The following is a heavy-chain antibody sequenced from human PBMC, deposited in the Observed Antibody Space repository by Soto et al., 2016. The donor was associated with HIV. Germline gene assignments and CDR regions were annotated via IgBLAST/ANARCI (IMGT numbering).Heavy chain of an antibody. CDR1: GYTFTSYD. Sequence: QVQLVQSGAEVKKPGASVKVSCKASGYTFTSYDINWVRQATGQGLEWMGWMNPNSGGTNYVQKFQGRVTMTRDTSISTAYMELSRLRSDDSAVYYCARVNVVGVDYGMDVWGQGATVTVSS. D-gene: IGHD2-21*01. J-gene: IGHJ6*02. CDR2: MNPNSGGT. CDR3: ARVNVVGVDYGMDV. V-gene: IGHV1-2*02.